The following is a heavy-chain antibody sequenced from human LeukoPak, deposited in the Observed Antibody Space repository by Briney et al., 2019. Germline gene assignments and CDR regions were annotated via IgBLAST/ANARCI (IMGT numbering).Heavy chain of an antibody. D-gene: IGHD4/OR15-4a*01. J-gene: IGHJ4*02. Sequence: GESLRLSCTVSGFTVSSNSMSWVRQAPGKGLEWVSFIYSDNTHYSDSVKGRFTISRDNSKNTLYLQMNSLRAEDTAVYYCARRAGAYSHPYDYWGQGTLVTVSS. CDR1: GFTVSSNS. CDR2: IYSDNT. V-gene: IGHV3-53*01. CDR3: ARRAGAYSHPYDY.